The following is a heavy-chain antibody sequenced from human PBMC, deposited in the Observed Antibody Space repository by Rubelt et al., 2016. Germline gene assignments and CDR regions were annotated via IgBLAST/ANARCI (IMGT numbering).Heavy chain of an antibody. CDR3: VRAVYYYDSSGYYSFDY. J-gene: IGHJ4*02. Sequence: SISSSGSYIYYADSVKGRFTISRDNAKNSLYLQMNSLRAEDTAVYYCVRAVYYYDSSGYYSFDYWGQGTLVTVSS. CDR2: ISSSGSYI. D-gene: IGHD3-22*01. V-gene: IGHV3-21*01.